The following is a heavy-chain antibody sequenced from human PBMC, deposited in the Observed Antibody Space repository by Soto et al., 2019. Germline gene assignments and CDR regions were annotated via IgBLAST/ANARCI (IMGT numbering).Heavy chain of an antibody. CDR1: GYAFTGYY. CDR2: INPNSGGT. D-gene: IGHD3-10*01. CDR3: ARATAHYGSGSYYYYYGMDV. Sequence: EASVMVSCKASGYAFTGYYMHWVRQAPVQGLEWMGWINPNSGGTNYAQKFQGGVTMTRETSISTAYMELSRLRSDDTAVYYCARATAHYGSGSYYYYYGMDVWGKGTKVTVSS. V-gene: IGHV1-2*02. J-gene: IGHJ6*04.